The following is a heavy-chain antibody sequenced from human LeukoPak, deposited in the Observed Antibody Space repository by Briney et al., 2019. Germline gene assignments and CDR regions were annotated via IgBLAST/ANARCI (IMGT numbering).Heavy chain of an antibody. CDR1: GLNIYTYW. CDR2: IKQDGGEK. J-gene: IGHJ4*02. CDR3: ATDAALFEH. V-gene: IGHV3-7*01. Sequence: GGSLRLSCAASGLNIYTYWMSWVRQPPGKGPEWVANIKQDGGEKYYVESVRGRFTISRDNAKNSLYLQMDSLRAEDTAVYYCATDAALFEHLGQGTLVTVSS. D-gene: IGHD6-13*01.